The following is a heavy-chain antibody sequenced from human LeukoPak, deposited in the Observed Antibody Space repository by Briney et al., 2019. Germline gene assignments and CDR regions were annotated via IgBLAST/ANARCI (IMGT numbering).Heavy chain of an antibody. CDR2: INSDASTT. V-gene: IGHV3-74*01. CDR1: GFTFSSYW. CDR3: VNIRGAVKDAFDI. D-gene: IGHD1-26*01. J-gene: IGHJ3*02. Sequence: QPGGSLRLSCAASGFTFSSYWMHWVRQAPGKGLAWVSRINSDASTTSYADSVKGRFTISRDNSKNTLYLQMSSLRAEDTAVYYCVNIRGAVKDAFDIWGQGTMVTVSS.